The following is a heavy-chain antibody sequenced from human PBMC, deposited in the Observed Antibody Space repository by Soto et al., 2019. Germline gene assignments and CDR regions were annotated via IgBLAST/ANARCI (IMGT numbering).Heavy chain of an antibody. V-gene: IGHV3-53*02. D-gene: IGHD6-19*01. J-gene: IGHJ3*02. CDR1: GFTVSSNY. CDR2: IYSGGST. Sequence: EVQLVETGGGLIQPGGSLRLSCAASGFTVSSNYMSCVRQAPGKGLEWVSVIYSGGSTYYADSVKGRFTISRDNSKNTLYLQMNSLRAEDTAVYYCARKIAVAGNVIWGQGTMVTVSS. CDR3: ARKIAVAGNVI.